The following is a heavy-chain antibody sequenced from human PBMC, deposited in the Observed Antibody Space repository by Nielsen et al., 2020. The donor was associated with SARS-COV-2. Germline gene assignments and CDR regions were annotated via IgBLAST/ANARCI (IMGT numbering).Heavy chain of an antibody. V-gene: IGHV3-21*01. J-gene: IGHJ4*02. CDR3: ARDREYYDFWSDYEPYYFDF. D-gene: IGHD3-3*01. CDR2: ISGSTTYI. Sequence: GGSLRLSCAVSGFTFSSYAMNWVRQAPGKGLEWVSSISGSTTYIYYADSVKGRFTISRDNAKNSLYLQMNSLRAEDTAMYYCARDREYYDFWSDYEPYYFDFWGPGTLVTVSS. CDR1: GFTFSSYA.